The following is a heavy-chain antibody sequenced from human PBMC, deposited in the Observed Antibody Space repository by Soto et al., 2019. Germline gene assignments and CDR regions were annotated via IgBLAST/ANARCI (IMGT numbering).Heavy chain of an antibody. V-gene: IGHV1-8*02. D-gene: IGHD3-10*01. CDR2: MNPNSGNT. CDR1: GYTFTSYD. CDR3: ARASITMVRGVIIRYFDY. Sequence: ASVKVSCKASGYTFTSYDINWVRQAPGQGLEWMGWMNPNSGNTGYAQKFQGRVTMTRNTSISTAYMELSSLRSEDTAVYYCARASITMVRGVIIRYFDYWGQGTLVTVSS. J-gene: IGHJ4*02.